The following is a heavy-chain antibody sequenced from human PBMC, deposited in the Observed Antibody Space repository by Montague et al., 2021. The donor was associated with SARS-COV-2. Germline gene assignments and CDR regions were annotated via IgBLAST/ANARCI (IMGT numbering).Heavy chain of an antibody. V-gene: IGHV4-34*01. CDR3: ARGRYSSSWYGLRNWFDP. J-gene: IGHJ5*02. CDR1: GGSFSGYY. Sequence: SETLSLTCAVYGGSFSGYYWGWIRQPPGKGLEWIGEINHSGSTNYNPSLKSRVTISVDTSKNQFSLKLSSVTAADTAVYYCARGRYSSSWYGLRNWFDPWGQGTLVTVSS. D-gene: IGHD6-13*01. CDR2: INHSGST.